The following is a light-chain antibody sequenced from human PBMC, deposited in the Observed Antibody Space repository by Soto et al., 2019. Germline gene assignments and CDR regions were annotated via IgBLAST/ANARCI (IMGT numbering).Light chain of an antibody. J-gene: IGLJ1*01. CDR3: QSYDSSLSAFYV. V-gene: IGLV1-40*01. CDR2: GNS. Sequence: QSVLTQPPSVSGAPGQRVTISCTGSSSNIGAGYDVHWYQQLPGTAPKLLIYGNSNRPSGVPDRFSGSKSGTSDSLAITGLQAEDEADYYCQSYDSSLSAFYVFGTGTKVTVL. CDR1: SSNIGAGYD.